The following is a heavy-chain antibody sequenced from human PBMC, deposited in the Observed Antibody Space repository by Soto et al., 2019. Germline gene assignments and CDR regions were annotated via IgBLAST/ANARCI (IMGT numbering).Heavy chain of an antibody. V-gene: IGHV4-39*01. Sequence: QLQLQESGPGLVKPSETLSLTCTVSGGSISSSSYYWGWIRQPPGKGLEWIGSIYYSGSTYYNPSLKSRVTISGDTAKNQVALKLSSGTAADTAVYYCARRVVRILRDFWVDYWGQGTLVTVSS. CDR1: GGSISSSSYY. J-gene: IGHJ4*02. D-gene: IGHD3-3*01. CDR2: IYYSGST. CDR3: ARRVVRILRDFWVDY.